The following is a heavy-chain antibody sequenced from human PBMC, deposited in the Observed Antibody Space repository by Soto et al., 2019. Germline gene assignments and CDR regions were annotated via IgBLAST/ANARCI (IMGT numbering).Heavy chain of an antibody. Sequence: SETLSLTCAVYGGSFSGYYWSWIRQPPGKGLERIGEINHSGSTNYNPSLKSRVTISVDTSKNQFSLKLSSVTAADTAVYYCARGAREEAYYYYMDVWGKGTTVTVSS. CDR2: INHSGST. J-gene: IGHJ6*03. V-gene: IGHV4-34*01. D-gene: IGHD1-26*01. CDR3: ARGAREEAYYYYMDV. CDR1: GGSFSGYY.